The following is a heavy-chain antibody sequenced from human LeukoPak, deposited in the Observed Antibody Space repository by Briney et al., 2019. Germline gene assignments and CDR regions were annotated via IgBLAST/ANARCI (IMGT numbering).Heavy chain of an antibody. CDR3: AKDDYYDSSGYYQSSAFDL. CDR2: ISGSGGST. D-gene: IGHD3-22*01. Sequence: PGGSLRLSCAASGFTFSSYAMSWVRQAAGKGLEWVSAISGSGGSTYYADSVKGRFTISRDNSKNTLYLQMNSLRAEDTAVYYCAKDDYYDSSGYYQSSAFDLWGRGTLVTVSS. J-gene: IGHJ2*01. CDR1: GFTFSSYA. V-gene: IGHV3-23*01.